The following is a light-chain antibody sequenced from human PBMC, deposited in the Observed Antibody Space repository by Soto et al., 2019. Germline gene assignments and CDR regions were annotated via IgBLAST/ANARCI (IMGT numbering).Light chain of an antibody. CDR2: GAS. CDR1: QSISTY. CDR3: QQSYITPPDT. J-gene: IGKJ2*01. V-gene: IGKV1-39*01. Sequence: DIQMTQSPSSLSASVGDRVNITCRTSQSISTYLNWYQQKPGKAPKLLIYGASNLQSGIPSRFSGSGSGTDSTLTISTLQRDDFATYYYQQSYITPPDTFGQGTRVE.